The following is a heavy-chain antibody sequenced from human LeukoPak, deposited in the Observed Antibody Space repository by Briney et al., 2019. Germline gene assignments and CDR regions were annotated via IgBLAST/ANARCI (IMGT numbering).Heavy chain of an antibody. CDR1: GGTFSSYA. D-gene: IGHD3-22*01. CDR2: IIPIFGTA. Sequence: SVKVSCKASGGTFSSYAISWVRQAPGQGLEWMGGIIPIFGTANYAQKFQGRVTITADESTSTAYVELSSLRSEDTAVYYCARVGYYDSSGYPTYFDYWGQGTLVTVSS. CDR3: ARVGYYDSSGYPTYFDY. J-gene: IGHJ4*02. V-gene: IGHV1-69*01.